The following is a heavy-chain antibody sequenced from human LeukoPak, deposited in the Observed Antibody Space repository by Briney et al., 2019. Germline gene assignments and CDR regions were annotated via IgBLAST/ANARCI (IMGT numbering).Heavy chain of an antibody. V-gene: IGHV1-69*04. CDR1: GGTFSSYA. CDR3: ARDKTGLLWFGELPGNWFDP. D-gene: IGHD3-10*01. J-gene: IGHJ5*02. Sequence: ASVKVSCKASGGTFSSYAISWVRQAPGQGLEWMGKIIPIFGIANYAQKFQGRGTITADKSTSTAYMELSSLRSEDTAVYYCARDKTGLLWFGELPGNWFDPWGQGTLVTVSS. CDR2: IIPIFGIA.